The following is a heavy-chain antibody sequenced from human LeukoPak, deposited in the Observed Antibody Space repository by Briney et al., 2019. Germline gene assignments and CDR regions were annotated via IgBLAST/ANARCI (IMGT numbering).Heavy chain of an antibody. CDR3: ARDGSGGGGYFDY. D-gene: IGHD6-19*01. CDR1: GYTFTSYG. V-gene: IGHV1-18*01. J-gene: IGHJ4*02. CDR2: ISAYNGNT. Sequence: GASVKVSCKASGYTFTSYGISWVRQAPGQGLEWMGWISAYNGNTNYAQKFQGRVIMTTDTSTSTAYMELMSLRSDDTAVFYCARDGSGGGGYFDYWGQGTLVIVSS.